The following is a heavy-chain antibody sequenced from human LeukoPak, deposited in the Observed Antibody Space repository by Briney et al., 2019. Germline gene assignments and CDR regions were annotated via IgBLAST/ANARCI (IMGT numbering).Heavy chain of an antibody. CDR1: GYTFTSYG. CDR3: ARNDYGDYPLRWFDP. J-gene: IGHJ5*02. V-gene: IGHV1-18*01. CDR2: ISAYNGNT. Sequence: ASVKVSCKASGYTFTSYGISWVRQAPGQGLKWMGWISAYNGNTNYAQKLQGRVTMTTDTSTSTAYMELRSLRSDDTAVYYCARNDYGDYPLRWFDPWGQGTLVTVSS. D-gene: IGHD4-17*01.